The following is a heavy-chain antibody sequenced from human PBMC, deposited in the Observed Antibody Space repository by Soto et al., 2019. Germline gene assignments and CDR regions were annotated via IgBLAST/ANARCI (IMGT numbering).Heavy chain of an antibody. D-gene: IGHD3-9*01. V-gene: IGHV1-18*01. CDR2: ISAYNGNT. CDR3: ARDRRLYYDILTGYAPGYYYGMDV. Sequence: ASVKVSCKASGYTFTSYGISWVRQAPGQGLEWMGWISAYNGNTNYAQKLQGRVTMTTDTSTSTAYMELRSLRSDDTAVYYCARDRRLYYDILTGYAPGYYYGMDVWGQGTTVTVSS. CDR1: GYTFTSYG. J-gene: IGHJ6*02.